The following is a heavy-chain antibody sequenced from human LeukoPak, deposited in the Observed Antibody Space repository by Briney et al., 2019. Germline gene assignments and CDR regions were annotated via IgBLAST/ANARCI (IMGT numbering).Heavy chain of an antibody. CDR2: FYAGGSI. J-gene: IGHJ4*02. Sequence: SETLSLTCVVSGYAISSGHYWGWICQSPGKGLEWIGSFYAGGSIYYNPSLKSRVTIVEDTSRNQFSLKMTSVTAADTAVYYCTREVVEVPTAVIDYWGQGALVTVSS. D-gene: IGHD1-26*01. CDR1: GYAISSGHY. CDR3: TREVVEVPTAVIDY. V-gene: IGHV4-38-2*02.